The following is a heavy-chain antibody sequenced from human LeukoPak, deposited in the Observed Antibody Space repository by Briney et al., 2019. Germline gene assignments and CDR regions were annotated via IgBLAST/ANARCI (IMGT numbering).Heavy chain of an antibody. CDR2: INTNNGNP. Sequence: ASVKVSCKASGSTFTSYAMNWVRQAPGQGLEWMGWINTNNGNPTYAQDFTGRFVFSLDTSVSTAYLQISSLKAEDTAVYYCARERKDIQLWPKERYYYYMDVWGEGTTVTVSS. CDR1: GSTFTSYA. V-gene: IGHV7-4-1*02. J-gene: IGHJ6*03. D-gene: IGHD5-18*01. CDR3: ARERKDIQLWPKERYYYYMDV.